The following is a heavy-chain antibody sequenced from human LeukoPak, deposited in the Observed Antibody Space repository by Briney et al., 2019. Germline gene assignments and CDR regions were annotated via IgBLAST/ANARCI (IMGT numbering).Heavy chain of an antibody. CDR1: GGSISSGSYY. Sequence: SETLSLTCSVSGGSISSGSYYWSWIRQPAGKGLEWIGRIFLSGSTNYNPSLKSRVTMSIATSKNQFSLKLSSVTAADTAVYYCASPRLYEAAAFNWGQGTLVTVSS. CDR3: ASPRLYEAAAFN. V-gene: IGHV4-61*02. J-gene: IGHJ4*02. CDR2: IFLSGST. D-gene: IGHD6-13*01.